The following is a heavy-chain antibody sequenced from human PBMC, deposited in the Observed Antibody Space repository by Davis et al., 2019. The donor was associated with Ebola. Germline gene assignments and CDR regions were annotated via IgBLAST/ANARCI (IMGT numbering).Heavy chain of an antibody. D-gene: IGHD3-16*01. CDR1: GVSISRHY. CDR2: IYYTGSA. CDR3: AERGGSV. V-gene: IGHV4-59*11. Sequence: PGGSLRLSCTVSGVSISRHYWNWIRQPPGKRLEWFGSIYYTGSAKYNSSLNSRVSISVDTSKNQFSLKLTSVTAADTAMYYCAERGGSVWGQGTLVTVSS. J-gene: IGHJ4*02.